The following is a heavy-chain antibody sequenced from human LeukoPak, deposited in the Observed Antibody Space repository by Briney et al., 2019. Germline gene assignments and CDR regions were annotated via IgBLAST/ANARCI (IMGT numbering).Heavy chain of an antibody. Sequence: PSETLSLTCNVSGGSISSGDKYWSWIRQPPGKGLEWIGYIYYSGSTYYNPSLKCRLTISVDTSENQFSLHLTSVTAADTAVYFCARVTRWAGLDFWGQGTLVTVSS. CDR1: GGSISSGDKY. V-gene: IGHV4-30-4*01. CDR3: ARVTRWAGLDF. D-gene: IGHD2-21*02. CDR2: IYYSGST. J-gene: IGHJ4*02.